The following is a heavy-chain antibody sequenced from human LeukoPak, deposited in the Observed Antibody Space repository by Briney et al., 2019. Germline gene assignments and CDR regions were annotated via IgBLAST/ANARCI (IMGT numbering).Heavy chain of an antibody. D-gene: IGHD6-6*01. Sequence: SETLSLTCTVSSDSIISSNYYWGWFRQPPGKGLEWIGHIYYSGATYYNASLKSRVTISVDTSKNQFSLKLNLVTAADTAVYYCARLVEYGSSSFDSWGQGTLVTVSS. CDR1: SDSIISSNYY. J-gene: IGHJ4*02. V-gene: IGHV4-39*01. CDR3: ARLVEYGSSSFDS. CDR2: IYYSGAT.